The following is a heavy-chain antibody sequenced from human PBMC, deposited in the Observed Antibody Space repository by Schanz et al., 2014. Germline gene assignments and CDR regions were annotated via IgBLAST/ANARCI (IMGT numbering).Heavy chain of an antibody. J-gene: IGHJ4*02. CDR1: GFTFSTSA. D-gene: IGHD2-21*02. V-gene: IGHV3-23*04. Sequence: VQLVESGGGVVQPGRSLRLSCAASGFTFSTSAMSWVRQVPGKGLEWVSAISGSGGSTYYADSVKGRFTISRDNAKNSVYLQMNGLRVEDTAVYYCVRERTNYGGNSYFFDHWGQGTLVTVSS. CDR3: VRERTNYGGNSYFFDH. CDR2: ISGSGGST.